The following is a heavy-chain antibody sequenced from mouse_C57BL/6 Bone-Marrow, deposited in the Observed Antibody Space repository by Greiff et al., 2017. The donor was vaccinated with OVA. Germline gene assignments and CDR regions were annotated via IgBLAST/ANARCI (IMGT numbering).Heavy chain of an antibody. Sequence: VQLQQPGAELVKPGASVKLSCKASGYTFTSYWMQWVKQRPGQGLEWIGEIDPSDSYTTYNQKFKGKATLTVDTSSSTAYMQLSSLPSEDSAVYYCAREGLLLDYWGQGTTLTVSS. CDR2: IDPSDSYT. D-gene: IGHD2-10*01. CDR1: GYTFTSYW. V-gene: IGHV1-50*01. CDR3: AREGLLLDY. J-gene: IGHJ2*01.